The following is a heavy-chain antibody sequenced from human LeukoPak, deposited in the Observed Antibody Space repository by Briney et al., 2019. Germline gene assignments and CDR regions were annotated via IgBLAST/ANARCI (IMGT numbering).Heavy chain of an antibody. CDR2: IYTSGST. Sequence: PSETLSLTCTVSGGSISSYYWSWIRQPAGKGLEWIGRIYTSGSTNYNPSLKSRITISVDTSKNQFSLKLNSVTAADTAVYYCARDHTTLTGHIQYFDPWGQGTLVTVSS. J-gene: IGHJ5*02. CDR3: ARDHTTLTGHIQYFDP. V-gene: IGHV4-4*07. CDR1: GGSISSYY. D-gene: IGHD1-20*01.